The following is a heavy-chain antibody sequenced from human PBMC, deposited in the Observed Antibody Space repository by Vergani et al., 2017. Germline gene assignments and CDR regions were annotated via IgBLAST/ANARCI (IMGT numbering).Heavy chain of an antibody. CDR2: IIPIFGTA. CDR1: GGTFSSYA. V-gene: IGHV1-69*12. J-gene: IGHJ6*03. D-gene: IGHD3-3*01. CDR3: AKLGMGGEFWSGSDYMDV. Sequence: QVQLVQSGAEVKKPGSSVKVSCKASGGTFSSYAISWVRQAPGQGLEWMGGIIPIFGTANYAQKFQGRVTITADESTSTAYMELSSLRSEDTAVYYCAKLGMGGEFWSGSDYMDVWGKGTTVTVSS.